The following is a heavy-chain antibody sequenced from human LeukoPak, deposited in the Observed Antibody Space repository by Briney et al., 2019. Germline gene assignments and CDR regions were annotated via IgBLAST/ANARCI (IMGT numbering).Heavy chain of an antibody. CDR1: GFTFSSYA. Sequence: PGGSLRLSCAASGFTFSSYAMSWVRQAPGKGLEWGSAISGSGGSTYYADSVKGRFTISRDNSKNTLYLQINSLRAEDTAVYYCATYYDSSGYYYNGAFDIWGQGTMVTVSS. J-gene: IGHJ3*02. V-gene: IGHV3-23*01. CDR3: ATYYDSSGYYYNGAFDI. CDR2: ISGSGGST. D-gene: IGHD3-22*01.